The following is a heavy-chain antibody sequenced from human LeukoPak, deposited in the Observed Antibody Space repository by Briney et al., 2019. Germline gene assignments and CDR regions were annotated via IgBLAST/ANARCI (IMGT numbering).Heavy chain of an antibody. CDR2: INHSGST. D-gene: IGHD3-10*01. J-gene: IGHJ6*02. CDR1: GGSFSGYY. V-gene: IGHV4-34*01. Sequence: SETLSLTCAVYGGSFSGYYWSWIRQPPGKGLEWIGEINHSGSTNYNPSLKSRVTISVDTSKNQFSLKLSSVTAADTAVYYCARSAGFGELLGYYYYYGMDAWGQGTTVTVSS. CDR3: ARSAGFGELLGYYYYYGMDA.